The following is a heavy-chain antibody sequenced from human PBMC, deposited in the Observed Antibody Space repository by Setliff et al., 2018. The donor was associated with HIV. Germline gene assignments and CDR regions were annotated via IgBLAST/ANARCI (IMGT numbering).Heavy chain of an antibody. CDR1: GGSISSGSYY. V-gene: IGHV4-61*09. D-gene: IGHD2-15*01. J-gene: IGHJ5*02. CDR2: IYTSGST. Sequence: SETLSLTCTVSGGSISSGSYYWSWMRQPAGKGLEWIGHIYTSGSTNYNPSLKSRVTISVDTAKNQFSLKLSSVTAADTAVYYCAAATTLLSPRAWGQGTLVTVSS. CDR3: AAATTLLSPRA.